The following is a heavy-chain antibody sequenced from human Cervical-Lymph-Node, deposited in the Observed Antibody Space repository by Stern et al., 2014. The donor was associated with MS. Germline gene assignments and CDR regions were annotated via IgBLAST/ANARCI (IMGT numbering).Heavy chain of an antibody. CDR3: ATWIQEHFDF. D-gene: IGHD5-18*01. CDR2: INENGANT. CDR1: GFTFRSHV. J-gene: IGHJ4*02. V-gene: IGHV3-23*04. Sequence: EVQLVESGGDLVQPGGSLRLSCAASGFTFRSHVMSWVRQAPGKGLEWVSSINENGANTHYADSVKGRFTISRDNSKNTVFLQMSSLRAEYTATYHCATWIQEHFDFWGQGTLVTVSS.